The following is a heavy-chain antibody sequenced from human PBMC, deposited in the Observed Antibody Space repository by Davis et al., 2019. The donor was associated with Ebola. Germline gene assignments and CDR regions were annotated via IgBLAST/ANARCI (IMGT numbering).Heavy chain of an antibody. CDR1: GFTFSSYG. Sequence: PGGSLRLSCAASGFTFSSYGMHWVRQAPGKGLEWVAVISYDGSNKYYADSVKGRFTISRDNSKNTLYLQMNSLRAEDTAVYYCARDFAVVVPAASVWFDPWGQGTLVTVSS. D-gene: IGHD2-2*01. J-gene: IGHJ5*02. CDR2: ISYDGSNK. CDR3: ARDFAVVVPAASVWFDP. V-gene: IGHV3-30*03.